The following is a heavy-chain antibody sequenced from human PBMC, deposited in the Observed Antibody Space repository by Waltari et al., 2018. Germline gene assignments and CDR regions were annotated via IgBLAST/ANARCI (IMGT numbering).Heavy chain of an antibody. Sequence: QVQLVQSGGEMKEPGASVKVSCKASGYTFTSRGINWVRQAPGQGLEWMGWVNTQNGSTNSAQNLQGRVTMTADTSTTTAYMELRSLKSDDTTIYYCARTCISAACYMIYWGQGTLVTVSS. D-gene: IGHD2-2*02. CDR1: GYTFTSRG. CDR2: VNTQNGST. CDR3: ARTCISAACYMIY. V-gene: IGHV1-18*01. J-gene: IGHJ4*02.